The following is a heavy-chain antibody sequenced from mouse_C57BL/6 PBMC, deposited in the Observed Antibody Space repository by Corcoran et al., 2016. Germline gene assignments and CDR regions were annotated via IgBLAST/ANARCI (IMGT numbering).Heavy chain of an antibody. Sequence: QIQLVQSGPELKKPGETVKISCKASGYTFTTYGMSWVKQAPGKGLKWMGWINTYSGVPTYADDFKGRFAFSLETSASTAYLQINNLKNEDTATYFCAREVMVRYYFDYWGQGTTLTVSS. CDR2: INTYSGVP. V-gene: IGHV9-3*01. CDR3: AREVMVRYYFDY. D-gene: IGHD2-3*01. CDR1: GYTFTTYG. J-gene: IGHJ2*01.